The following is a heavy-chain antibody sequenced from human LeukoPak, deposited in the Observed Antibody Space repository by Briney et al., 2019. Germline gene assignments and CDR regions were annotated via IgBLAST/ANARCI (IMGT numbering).Heavy chain of an antibody. CDR1: GFTFSSYS. V-gene: IGHV3-21*01. CDR3: ASIAAAGTVRGSVPFDY. J-gene: IGHJ4*02. Sequence: GGSLRLSCAASGFTFSSYSMNWVRQAPGKGLEWVSSISSSSSYIYYADSVKGRFTISRDNAKNSLYLQTNSLRAEDTAVYYCASIAAAGTVRGSVPFDYWGQGTLVTVSS. D-gene: IGHD6-13*01. CDR2: ISSSSSYI.